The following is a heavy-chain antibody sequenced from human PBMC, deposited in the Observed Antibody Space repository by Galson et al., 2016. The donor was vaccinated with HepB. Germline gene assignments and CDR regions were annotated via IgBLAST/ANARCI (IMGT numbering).Heavy chain of an antibody. V-gene: IGHV1-2*02. CDR3: ARFMSTVSTFPDP. CDR1: GYTFTAYY. D-gene: IGHD4-11*01. Sequence: SVKVSCKASGYTFTAYYMHWVRQAPGQGLEWMGWINPNSGDTNYAQKFQGRITMTRDTSISTAYMEVSRLRSEDTAMYYCARFMSTVSTFPDPWGQGTLVTVSS. J-gene: IGHJ5*02. CDR2: INPNSGDT.